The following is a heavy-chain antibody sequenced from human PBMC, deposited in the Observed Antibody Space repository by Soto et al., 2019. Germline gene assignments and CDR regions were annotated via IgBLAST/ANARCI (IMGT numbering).Heavy chain of an antibody. V-gene: IGHV3-74*01. CDR1: GFTFRSYG. CDR2: INSDGSST. D-gene: IGHD6-6*01. Sequence: GGSLRLSCAASGFTFRSYGRQWVRQAPGKGLVWVSWINSDGSSTSYADSVKGRFTISRDNAKNTLYLQMNSLGAEDTAVYYCASGGSSLNFDSWGQGTLLTVSS. J-gene: IGHJ4*02. CDR3: ASGGSSLNFDS.